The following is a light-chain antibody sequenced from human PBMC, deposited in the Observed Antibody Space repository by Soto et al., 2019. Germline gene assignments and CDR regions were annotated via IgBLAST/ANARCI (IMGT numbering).Light chain of an antibody. V-gene: IGKV3-15*01. CDR3: QQYENWPG. CDR1: QSIKNY. CDR2: GAS. Sequence: EIVLTQSPATLSLSPGERATLSCRASQSIKNYLAWYQQKPGQAPRLLIYGASSRATGIPARFSGSGSGTEFTLTISGLQSEDFAVYYCQQYENWPGFGGGTKVDIK. J-gene: IGKJ4*01.